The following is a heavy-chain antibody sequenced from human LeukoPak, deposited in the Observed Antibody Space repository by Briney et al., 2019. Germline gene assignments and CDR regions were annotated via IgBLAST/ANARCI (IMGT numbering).Heavy chain of an antibody. Sequence: PGESLKISCKGSGYSFTSYWIGWVRQMPGKGLEWMGIIYPGDSDTKYSPSFEGQVTISADKSTSTAYLQWSSLKASDTAIYYCARLLRPQWLPDYWGQGTLVTASS. V-gene: IGHV5-51*01. CDR3: ARLLRPQWLPDY. J-gene: IGHJ4*02. CDR2: IYPGDSDT. D-gene: IGHD3-22*01. CDR1: GYSFTSYW.